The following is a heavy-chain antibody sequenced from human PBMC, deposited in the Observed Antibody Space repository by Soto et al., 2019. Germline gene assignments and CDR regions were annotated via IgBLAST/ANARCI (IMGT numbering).Heavy chain of an antibody. CDR3: ASSNLYDYNWTFDY. J-gene: IGHJ4*02. D-gene: IGHD3-16*01. CDR1: GGSISSYY. Sequence: QVQLQESGPGLVKPSETLSLTCTVSGGSISSYYWSWIRQPPGKGLEWIGYIYYSGRTNYNPSLKSRVTVSVDTSRNQFSLKLSSVTAADTAVYYCASSNLYDYNWTFDYWGQGTLVTVSS. CDR2: IYYSGRT. V-gene: IGHV4-59*01.